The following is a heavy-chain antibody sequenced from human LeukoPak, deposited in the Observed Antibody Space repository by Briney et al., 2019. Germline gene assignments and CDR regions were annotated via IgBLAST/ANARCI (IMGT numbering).Heavy chain of an antibody. CDR2: ISYDGSNK. Sequence: PGGSLRLSCAASGFTFSSYAMHWVRQAPGNGLEGVAVISYDGSNKYYADSVKGRFTISRDNSKNTLYLQMNSLRAEDTAVYYCARASSSWYLGYFDYWGQGTLVTVSS. CDR1: GFTFSSYA. J-gene: IGHJ4*02. V-gene: IGHV3-30-3*01. D-gene: IGHD6-13*01. CDR3: ARASSSWYLGYFDY.